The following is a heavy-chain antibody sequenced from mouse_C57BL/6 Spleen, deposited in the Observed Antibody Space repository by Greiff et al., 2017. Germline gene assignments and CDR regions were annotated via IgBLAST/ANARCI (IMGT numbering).Heavy chain of an antibody. D-gene: IGHD1-1*01. CDR1: GYTFTSYW. Sequence: VKLQQPGAELVKPGASVKLSCKASGYTFTSYWMHWVKQRPGQGLEWIGMIHPNSGSTNYNEKFKSKATLTVDKPSSTAYMQLSSLTSEDSAVYYCARWGYGSSYGFAYWGQGTLVTVSA. CDR2: IHPNSGST. J-gene: IGHJ3*01. V-gene: IGHV1-64*01. CDR3: ARWGYGSSYGFAY.